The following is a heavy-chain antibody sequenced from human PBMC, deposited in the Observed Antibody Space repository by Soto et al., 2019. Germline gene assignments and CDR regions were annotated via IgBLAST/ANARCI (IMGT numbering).Heavy chain of an antibody. J-gene: IGHJ6*03. CDR1: GYTFTSYD. V-gene: IGHV1-8*01. Sequence: ASVKVSRKASGYTFTSYDINWVRQATGQGLEWMGWMNPNSGNTGYAQKFQGRVTMTRNTSISTAYMKLSSLRSEDTAVYYCARGRYGDYQTPSYYYYYYMDVWGKGTTVTVSS. CDR3: ARGRYGDYQTPSYYYYYYMDV. D-gene: IGHD4-17*01. CDR2: MNPNSGNT.